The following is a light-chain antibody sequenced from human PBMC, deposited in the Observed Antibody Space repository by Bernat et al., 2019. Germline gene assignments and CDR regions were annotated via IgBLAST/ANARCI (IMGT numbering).Light chain of an antibody. Sequence: SYDLTQPPSVSVSPGQTVSITCTGDRLGNKYICWYQQKSGQTPVLVIYQDNKRPSGIPERFSGSKSGNTATLTISGTQAVDEADYYCQAWDSNIGVFGEGTKLTVL. CDR1: RLGNKY. V-gene: IGLV3-1*01. CDR2: QDN. CDR3: QAWDSNIGV. J-gene: IGLJ3*02.